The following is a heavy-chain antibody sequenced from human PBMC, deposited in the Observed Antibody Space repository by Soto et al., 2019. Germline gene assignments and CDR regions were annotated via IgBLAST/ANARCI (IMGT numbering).Heavy chain of an antibody. CDR2: IIPILGIA. Sequence: QVQLVQSGAEVKKPGSSVKVSCKASGGTFSSYTISWVRQAPGQGLEWMGRIIPILGIANYAQKFQGRVTITADKATSTAYMELSSLRSEDTAVYYCATIKGMHGYFDYWGQGTLVTVSS. CDR1: GGTFSSYT. D-gene: IGHD3-10*01. CDR3: ATIKGMHGYFDY. V-gene: IGHV1-69*02. J-gene: IGHJ4*02.